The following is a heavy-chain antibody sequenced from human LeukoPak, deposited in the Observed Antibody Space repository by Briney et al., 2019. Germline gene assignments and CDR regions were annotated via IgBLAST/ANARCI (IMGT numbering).Heavy chain of an antibody. CDR2: ISGSGGST. CDR1: GFTFSKYT. D-gene: IGHD4-17*01. J-gene: IGHJ4*02. V-gene: IGHV3-23*01. CDR3: AKARVTTISFDY. Sequence: GGSLRLSCVASGFTFSKYTMSWVRQAPGKGLEWVSAISGSGGSTYYADSVKGRFTISRDNSKNTLYLQMNSLRAEDTAVYYCAKARVTTISFDYWGQGTLVTVSS.